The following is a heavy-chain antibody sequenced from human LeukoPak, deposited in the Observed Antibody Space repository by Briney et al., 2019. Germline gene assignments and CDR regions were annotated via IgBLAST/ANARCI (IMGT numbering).Heavy chain of an antibody. J-gene: IGHJ3*02. D-gene: IGHD6-19*01. V-gene: IGHV1-2*02. CDR1: GYTFTGYF. Sequence: ASVKVSCKGSGYTFTGYFLHWVRQAPGQGLEWVGWINPNSGVTNYAQKYQRRVNMTRDTSINTAYMELSRLRSDDTAVYYCARCIAVAGRGFDIWGQATMVTVSS. CDR2: INPNSGVT. CDR3: ARCIAVAGRGFDI.